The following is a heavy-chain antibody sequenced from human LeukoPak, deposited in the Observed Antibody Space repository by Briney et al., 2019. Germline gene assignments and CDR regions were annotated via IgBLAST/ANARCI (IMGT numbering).Heavy chain of an antibody. CDR2: IYYSGSI. Sequence: SETLSLTCSVSGYSISNAYYWGWIRQPPGKGLEWIGSIYYSGSIFYNPSLKSRVTISIDTSKNHFSLKLSSVTAADTAVYYCASGDGPDYWGQGTLVTVSS. CDR1: GYSISNAYY. CDR3: ASGDGPDY. D-gene: IGHD3-10*01. V-gene: IGHV4-38-2*02. J-gene: IGHJ4*02.